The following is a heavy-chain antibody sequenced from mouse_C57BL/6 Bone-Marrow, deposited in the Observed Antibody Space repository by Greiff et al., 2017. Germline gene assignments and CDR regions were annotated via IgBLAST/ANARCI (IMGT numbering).Heavy chain of an antibody. D-gene: IGHD2-13*01. CDR2: ISNGGGST. J-gene: IGHJ4*01. V-gene: IGHV5-12*01. Sequence: EVQGVESGGGLVQPGGSLKLSCAASGFTFSDYYMYWVRQTPEKRLEWVAYISNGGGSTYYPDTVKGRFTISRDNAKNTLYLQMSRLKSEDTAMYYCARHGLYYAMDYWGQGTSVTVSS. CDR1: GFTFSDYY. CDR3: ARHGLYYAMDY.